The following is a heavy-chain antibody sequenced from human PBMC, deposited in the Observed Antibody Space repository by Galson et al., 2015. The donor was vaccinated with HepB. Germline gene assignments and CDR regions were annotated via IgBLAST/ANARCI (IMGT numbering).Heavy chain of an antibody. CDR2: ISGSSDNT. J-gene: IGHJ4*02. CDR3: AKSDLPGSYYPTIDY. CDR1: GFTFSSYV. D-gene: IGHD3-10*01. V-gene: IGHV3-23*01. Sequence: SLRLSCAASGFTFSSYVMSWVRQAPGKGLEWVSAISGSSDNTYFADSVKGRFTISRDNSKNTLFLQMNILRAEDTAVYYCAKSDLPGSYYPTIDYWGQGTQVTVSS.